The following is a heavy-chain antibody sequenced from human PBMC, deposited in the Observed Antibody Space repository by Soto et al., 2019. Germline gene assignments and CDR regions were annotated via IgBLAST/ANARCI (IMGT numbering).Heavy chain of an antibody. CDR3: AKGRSGYDSFDY. CDR2: ISYDGSNK. CDR1: GFTFSSYG. V-gene: IGHV3-30*18. J-gene: IGHJ4*02. Sequence: GGSLRLSCAASGFTFSSYGMHWVRQAPGKGLEWVAVISYDGSNKYYADSVKGRFTISRDNSKNTLYLQMNSLRAEDTAVYYCAKGRSGYDSFDYWGQGTLVTVSS. D-gene: IGHD5-12*01.